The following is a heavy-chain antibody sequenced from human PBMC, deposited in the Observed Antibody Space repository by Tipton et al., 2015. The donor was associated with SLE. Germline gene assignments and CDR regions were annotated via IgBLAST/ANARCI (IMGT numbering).Heavy chain of an antibody. V-gene: IGHV4-39*07. CDR2: VFYSGST. CDR3: ARGPNWGLDDGFDI. CDR1: GGSISSNSYY. Sequence: TLSLTCTVSGGSISSNSYYWAWIRQPPGQGLVWVGTVFYSGSTYYNLSLKSRVTISIDTSKNHFSLKLASVTAADTAVYFCARGPNWGLDDGFDIWGQGTVVSVSS. J-gene: IGHJ3*02. D-gene: IGHD7-27*01.